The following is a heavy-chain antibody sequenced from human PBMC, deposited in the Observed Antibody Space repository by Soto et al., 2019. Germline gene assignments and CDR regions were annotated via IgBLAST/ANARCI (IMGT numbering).Heavy chain of an antibody. CDR1: GFTFSDDY. CDR2: ISTSGSTI. J-gene: IGHJ6*02. CDR3: ARDRMHECMDV. V-gene: IGHV3-11*01. Sequence: QVQLVESGGGLVKPGGSLRLSCVASGFTFSDDYMTWMRQVPGKGLEWVSYISTSGSTIYYADSVKGLFTISRDNAKNSLYLQMDSPRAEDTAVYYCARDRMHECMDVWGQGTTVTVSS.